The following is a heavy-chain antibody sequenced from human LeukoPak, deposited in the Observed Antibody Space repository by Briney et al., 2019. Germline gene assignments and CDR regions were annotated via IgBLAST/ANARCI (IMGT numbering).Heavy chain of an antibody. CDR2: IYYSGST. CDR3: ARSGGQWRYYFDY. V-gene: IGHV4-59*08. Sequence: PSETLSLTCTVSGGSISSYYWSWIRQPPGKGLEWIGYIYYSGSTNYNPSLKSRVTISVDTSKNQFSLKLSSVTAADTAVYYCARSGGQWRYYFDYWGQGTLVTVSS. J-gene: IGHJ4*02. CDR1: GGSISSYY. D-gene: IGHD6-19*01.